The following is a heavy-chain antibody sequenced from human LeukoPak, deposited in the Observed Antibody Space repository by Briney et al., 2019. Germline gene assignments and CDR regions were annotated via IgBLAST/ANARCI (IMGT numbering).Heavy chain of an antibody. D-gene: IGHD6-13*01. Sequence: VGSLRLSCAASGFTFSSYSMNWVRQAPGKGLECVSSISSSSSSIYYADSVKGRFTISRDDAKNSLYLQMNSLRAEDTAVYYCARTATDTGEFDYWGQGTLVAVSS. CDR1: GFTFSSYS. J-gene: IGHJ4*02. CDR2: ISSSSSSI. V-gene: IGHV3-21*01. CDR3: ARTATDTGEFDY.